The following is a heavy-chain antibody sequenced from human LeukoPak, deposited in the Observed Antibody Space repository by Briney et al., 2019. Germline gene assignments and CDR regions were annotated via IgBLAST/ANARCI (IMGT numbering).Heavy chain of an antibody. D-gene: IGHD2-2*01. CDR1: GGSISSYY. J-gene: IGHJ3*02. Sequence: SETLSLTCTVSGGSISSYYWSWIRQPPGKGLEWIGCIYYSGSTNYNPSLKSRVTISVDTSKNQFSLKLSSVTAADTAVYYCARVPRHGPVREAFDIWGQGTMVTVSS. CDR2: IYYSGST. CDR3: ARVPRHGPVREAFDI. V-gene: IGHV4-59*01.